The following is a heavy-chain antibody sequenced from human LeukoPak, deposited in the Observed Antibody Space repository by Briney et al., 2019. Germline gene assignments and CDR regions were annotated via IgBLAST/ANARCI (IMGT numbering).Heavy chain of an antibody. CDR1: GFTFSSYA. CDR2: ISGSGGST. Sequence: GGSLRLSCAASGFTFSSYAMSWVRQAPGKGLEWVSAISGSGGSTYYADSVKGRFTISRDNSKNTLYLQMNSLRAEDTAVYYCAKLKLRSAYYDILTGLGDSAFDIWGQGTMVTVSS. V-gene: IGHV3-23*01. D-gene: IGHD3-9*01. CDR3: AKLKLRSAYYDILTGLGDSAFDI. J-gene: IGHJ3*02.